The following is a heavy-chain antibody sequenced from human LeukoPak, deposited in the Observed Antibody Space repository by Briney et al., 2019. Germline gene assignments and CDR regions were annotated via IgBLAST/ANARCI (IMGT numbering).Heavy chain of an antibody. Sequence: GASVKVSCKASGYTFTSYGISWVRQAPGQGLEWMGWISTYNGNTKYAEKLQDRVTMTTDTSTSTAYVELRSLTSDDTAVYYCARDSLVEVDYWGQGTLVTVSS. CDR3: ARDSLVEVDY. CDR1: GYTFTSYG. D-gene: IGHD2-15*01. CDR2: ISTYNGNT. V-gene: IGHV1-18*01. J-gene: IGHJ4*02.